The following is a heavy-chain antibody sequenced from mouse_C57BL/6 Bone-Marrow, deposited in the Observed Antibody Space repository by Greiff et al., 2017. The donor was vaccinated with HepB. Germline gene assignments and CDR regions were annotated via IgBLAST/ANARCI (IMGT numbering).Heavy chain of an antibody. Sequence: QVQLKQPGAELVRPGSSVKLSCKASGYTFTSYWMHWVKQRPIQGLEWIGNIDPSDSETHYNQKFKDKATLTVDKSSSTAYMQLSSLTSEDSAVYYCARGDYYGSVDYWGQGTTLTVSS. CDR3: ARGDYYGSVDY. D-gene: IGHD1-1*01. J-gene: IGHJ2*01. CDR1: GYTFTSYW. V-gene: IGHV1-52*01. CDR2: IDPSDSET.